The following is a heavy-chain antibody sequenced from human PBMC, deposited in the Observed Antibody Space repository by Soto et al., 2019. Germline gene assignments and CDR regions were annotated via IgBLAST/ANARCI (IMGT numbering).Heavy chain of an antibody. Sequence: GGSLRLSCAASGFTFSSYTMNWVRQAPGKGLEWVSSISTSGTYIYYADSVKGRFTISRDNAKNSLYLQMNSLRAEDTAVYYCPRDKGGIAAAPIDYWGQGTLVTVSS. CDR1: GFTFSSYT. V-gene: IGHV3-21*01. CDR2: ISTSGTYI. D-gene: IGHD6-13*01. CDR3: PRDKGGIAAAPIDY. J-gene: IGHJ4*02.